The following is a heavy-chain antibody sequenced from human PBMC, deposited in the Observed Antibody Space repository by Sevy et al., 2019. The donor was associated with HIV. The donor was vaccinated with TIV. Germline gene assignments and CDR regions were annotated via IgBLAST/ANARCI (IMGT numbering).Heavy chain of an antibody. Sequence: SETLSLTCAVSGGSISSTNWWSWVRQPPGKGLEWIGEIYHSGSTNYNPSLKSQFTISVDKAKNQFSLKLNSVTAADTAVYYCARVGTDQGLAGGGGPFDYWGQGTLVTVSS. CDR2: IYHSGST. CDR3: ARVGTDQGLAGGGGPFDY. V-gene: IGHV4-4*02. D-gene: IGHD1-26*01. CDR1: GGSISSTNW. J-gene: IGHJ4*02.